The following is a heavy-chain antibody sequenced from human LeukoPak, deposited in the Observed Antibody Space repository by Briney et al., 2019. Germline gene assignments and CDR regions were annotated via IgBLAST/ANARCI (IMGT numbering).Heavy chain of an antibody. CDR2: IKKDGSEK. D-gene: IGHD3-3*01. Sequence: GGSLRLSCAASGFTFSSYWMSWVRQAPGKGLEWVANIKKDGSEKYYVDSVKGRFTISRDNAKKSLYLQMNSLRAEDMALYYCAGSRNGFYMDVWGKGTTVTVSS. CDR3: AGSRNGFYMDV. CDR1: GFTFSSYW. V-gene: IGHV3-7*03. J-gene: IGHJ6*03.